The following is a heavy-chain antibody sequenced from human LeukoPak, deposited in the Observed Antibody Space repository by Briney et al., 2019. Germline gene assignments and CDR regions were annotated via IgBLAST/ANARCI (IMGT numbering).Heavy chain of an antibody. D-gene: IGHD2/OR15-2a*01. CDR3: AREVKVGNTDTGYYFDY. V-gene: IGHV4-59*01. J-gene: IGHJ4*02. CDR2: IYYSGST. Sequence: SDTLSLTCTVTGGSIRSYYWSWIRQPPGKGLEWIGYIYYSGSTNYNPSLKRRVTISVDTSKSQFSLKLNSVTAADTAVYYCAREVKVGNTDTGYYFDYWGQGILVTVSS. CDR1: GGSIRSYY.